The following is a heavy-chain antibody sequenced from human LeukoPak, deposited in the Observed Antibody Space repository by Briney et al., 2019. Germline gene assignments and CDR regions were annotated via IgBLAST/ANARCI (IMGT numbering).Heavy chain of an antibody. CDR1: GGSISSYY. CDR2: IYYSGST. J-gene: IGHJ6*03. Sequence: EASETLSLTCTVSGGSISSYYWSWIRQPPGKGLEWIGYIYYSGSTYYNPSLKSRVTISVDTSKNQFSLKLSSVTAADTAVYYCARETSQKGAHYMDVWGKGTTVTISS. CDR3: ARETSQKGAHYMDV. D-gene: IGHD3-16*01. V-gene: IGHV4-59*01.